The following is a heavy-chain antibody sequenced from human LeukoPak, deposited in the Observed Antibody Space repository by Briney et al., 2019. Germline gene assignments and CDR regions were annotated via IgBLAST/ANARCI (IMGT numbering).Heavy chain of an antibody. J-gene: IGHJ6*02. CDR1: GFTFSSYA. CDR3: AKDLRPSSIVVVPAAKIGGMDV. Sequence: GGSLRLSCAASGFTFSSYAMSWVRQAPGKGLEWVSAISGSGGSTYYADSVKGRFTISRDNSKNTLYLQMNSLRAEDTAVYYSAKDLRPSSIVVVPAAKIGGMDVWGQGTTVTVSS. D-gene: IGHD2-2*01. V-gene: IGHV3-23*01. CDR2: ISGSGGST.